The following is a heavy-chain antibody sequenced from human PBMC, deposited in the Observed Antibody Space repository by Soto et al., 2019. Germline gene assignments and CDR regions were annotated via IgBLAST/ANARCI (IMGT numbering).Heavy chain of an antibody. CDR1: GFTFSNYA. CDR3: AKDPYAGVLVPVAIGWDP. CDR2: ISGSGGSA. D-gene: IGHD2-2*01. J-gene: IGHJ5*02. Sequence: PGGSLRLSCAASGFTFSNYAMTWVRQGPGKGLEWVSAISGSGGSAYYANSVKGGFTISRDNSKNTLYLKMNSLRPDDLWVYYCAKDPYAGVLVPVAIGWDPGGPGTLVTVS. V-gene: IGHV3-23*01.